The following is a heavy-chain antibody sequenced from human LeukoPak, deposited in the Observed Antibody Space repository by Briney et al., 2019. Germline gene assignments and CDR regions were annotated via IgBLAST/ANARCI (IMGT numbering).Heavy chain of an antibody. J-gene: IGHJ6*04. V-gene: IGHV4-4*07. CDR2: LYTSGST. D-gene: IGHD5-12*01. CDR1: GASISSYY. Sequence: SETLSLTCTVSGASISSYYWSWIRQPAGKGLEWIGRLYTSGSTNYNPSLKSRLTISVDTSKNQFSLKLSSVTAADTAVYYCAREFAYSGNAMDVWGKGTTVTISS. CDR3: AREFAYSGNAMDV.